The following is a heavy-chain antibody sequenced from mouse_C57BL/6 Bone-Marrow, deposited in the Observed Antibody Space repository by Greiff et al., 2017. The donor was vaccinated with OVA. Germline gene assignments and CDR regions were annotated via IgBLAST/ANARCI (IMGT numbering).Heavy chain of an antibody. CDR1: GFSFNTYA. J-gene: IGHJ4*01. Sequence: EVKLQESGGGLVQPKGSLKLSCAASGFSFNTYAMNWVRQAPGKGLEWVARIRSKSNNYATYYADSVKDRFTISRDDSESMLYLQMNNLKTEDTAMYYCVRQLRCHYYAMDYWGQGTSVTVSS. V-gene: IGHV10-1*01. CDR2: IRSKSNNYAT. CDR3: VRQLRCHYYAMDY. D-gene: IGHD3-2*02.